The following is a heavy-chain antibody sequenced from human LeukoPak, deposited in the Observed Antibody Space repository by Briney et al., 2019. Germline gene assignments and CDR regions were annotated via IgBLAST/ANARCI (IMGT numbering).Heavy chain of an antibody. J-gene: IGHJ4*02. D-gene: IGHD1-26*01. CDR1: AGTFSSSV. V-gene: IGHV1-69*13. Sequence: SVKVSCKSSAGTFSSSVINGVRQGPGQGLEWMGGILPVFGTTNYGQIFQARVTITADESTNTAYMELSNLKSDDTAVYYCSRAMGDTNFFSPLDFWGQGTLVTVSS. CDR2: ILPVFGTT. CDR3: SRAMGDTNFFSPLDF.